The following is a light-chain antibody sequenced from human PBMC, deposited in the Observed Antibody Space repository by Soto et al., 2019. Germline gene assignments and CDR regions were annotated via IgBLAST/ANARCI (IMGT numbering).Light chain of an antibody. J-gene: IGLJ2*01. CDR1: SSDVGSYNL. Sequence: QSVLTQPASVSGSPGQSITISCTGTSSDVGSYNLVAWYQQHPNKAPKLMIYEGTKRPSGVSIRFSGSKSGNTASLTISGLQAEDEADYYCCSYAGSSTHVVLGGGTKLTVL. CDR3: CSYAGSSTHVV. V-gene: IGLV2-23*01. CDR2: EGT.